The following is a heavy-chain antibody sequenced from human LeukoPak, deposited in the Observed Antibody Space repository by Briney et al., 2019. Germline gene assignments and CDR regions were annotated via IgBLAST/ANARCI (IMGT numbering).Heavy chain of an antibody. Sequence: GGSLRLSCAASGFTFSSYSMNWVRQAPGRGLEWLSYISSGSTTIYYADSVKGRFTISRGNAKNSLYLQMNSLRAEDTAVYYCARYNSAWSFDYWGQGTLVTVSS. CDR3: ARYNSAWSFDY. CDR2: ISSGSTTI. J-gene: IGHJ4*02. V-gene: IGHV3-48*01. D-gene: IGHD6-19*01. CDR1: GFTFSSYS.